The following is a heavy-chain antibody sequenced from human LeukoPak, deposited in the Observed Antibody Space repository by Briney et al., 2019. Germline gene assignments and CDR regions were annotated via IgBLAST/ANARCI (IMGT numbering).Heavy chain of an antibody. CDR3: ARIPPRSYCSGGSCYRNAFDI. CDR2: INHSGGT. Sequence: SEALSLTCAVYGGSFSGYYWSWIRQPPGKGLEWVGEINHSGGTNYNPSLKSRVTISVDPSKNQFPLKLSSVTAADTAVYYCARIPPRSYCSGGSCYRNAFDIWGQGTMVTVSS. V-gene: IGHV4-34*01. CDR1: GGSFSGYY. D-gene: IGHD2-15*01. J-gene: IGHJ3*02.